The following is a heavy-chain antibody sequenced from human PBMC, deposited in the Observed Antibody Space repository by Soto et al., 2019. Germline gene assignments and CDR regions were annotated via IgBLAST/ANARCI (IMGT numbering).Heavy chain of an antibody. CDR1: GFSLTTSGVS. D-gene: IGHD1-1*01. V-gene: IGHV2-5*02. J-gene: IGHJ4*02. CDR2: VYWDDDK. CDR3: AHREGRVSGTPFDY. Sequence: SGPTLVNPTQTLTLTCTLSGFSLTTSGVSVGWIRQPPGEALEWLALVYWDDDKRYSPSLESRLTITKDTSKNQVVLTMTNMDPVDTATYYCAHREGRVSGTPFDYWGQGTLVTVSS.